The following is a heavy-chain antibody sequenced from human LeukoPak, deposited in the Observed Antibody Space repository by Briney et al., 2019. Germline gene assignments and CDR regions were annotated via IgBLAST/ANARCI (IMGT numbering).Heavy chain of an antibody. V-gene: IGHV1-2*06. D-gene: IGHD3-22*01. CDR1: GYTFTGYY. J-gene: IGHJ3*02. CDR2: INPNSGGT. Sequence: ASVKVSCKASGYTFTGYYMHWVRQAPGQGLEWMGRINPNSGGTNYAQKFQGRVTMTRDTSISTAYMELSRLRSDDTAVYYCARGDSSGYSDAFDIWGRGTMVTVSS. CDR3: ARGDSSGYSDAFDI.